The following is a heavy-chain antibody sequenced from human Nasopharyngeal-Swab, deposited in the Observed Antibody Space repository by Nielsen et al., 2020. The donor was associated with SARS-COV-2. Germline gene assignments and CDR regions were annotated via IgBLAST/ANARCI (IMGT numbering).Heavy chain of an antibody. D-gene: IGHD1-26*01. CDR2: IGTAGDT. CDR3: AREGELGGSWYFDL. Sequence: GGSLRLSCAASGFTFSSYDMHWVRQATGKGLEWVSAIGTAGDTYYPGSVKGRFTISRENAKNSLYLQINSLRAGDTAVYYCAREGELGGSWYFDLWSRGTLVTVSS. J-gene: IGHJ2*01. CDR1: GFTFSSYD. V-gene: IGHV3-13*01.